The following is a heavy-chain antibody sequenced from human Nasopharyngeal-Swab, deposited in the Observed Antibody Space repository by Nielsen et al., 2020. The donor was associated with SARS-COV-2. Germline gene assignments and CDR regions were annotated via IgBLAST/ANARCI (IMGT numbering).Heavy chain of an antibody. CDR2: MNPNSGNT. CDR3: ARGYEGYFDY. D-gene: IGHD5-12*01. Sequence: ASVKVSCKASGGTFSSYAISWVRQAPGQGLEWMGWMNPNSGNTGYAQKFQGRVTMTRNTSISTAYMELSSLRSEDTAVYYCARGYEGYFDYWGQGTLVTVSS. V-gene: IGHV1-8*02. J-gene: IGHJ4*02. CDR1: GGTFSSYA.